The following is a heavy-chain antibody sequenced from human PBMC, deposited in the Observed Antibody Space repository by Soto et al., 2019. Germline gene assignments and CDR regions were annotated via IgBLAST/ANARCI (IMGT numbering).Heavy chain of an antibody. CDR1: GDTFTIYA. J-gene: IGHJ6*02. CDR3: AKSVETDAIRDSYYYYGMDV. V-gene: IGHV1-69*10. D-gene: IGHD2-2*02. CDR2: IIPILGTA. Sequence: SVKISCKSSGDTFTIYAISWVRRAPGQGLEWMGGIIPILGTANYAQRFQGRVTITADTSTSTAYMELSSLRSEDTAVYYCAKSVETDAIRDSYYYYGMDVWGQGTTGTVSS.